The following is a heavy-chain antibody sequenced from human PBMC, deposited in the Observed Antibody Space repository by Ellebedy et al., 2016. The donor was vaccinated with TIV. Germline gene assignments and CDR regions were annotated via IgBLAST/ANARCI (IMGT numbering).Heavy chain of an antibody. V-gene: IGHV4-39*01. CDR3: ARSLLIFTFDKCYFDL. Sequence: SETLSLTCTVSGGSISGSSYYWGWIRQPPGKGLEWIGNIFDTGSTYYNPSLKSRVTISVDPSKNQFSLKLSSVTAADTAVYYCARSLLIFTFDKCYFDLWGRGTLVTVSS. CDR1: GGSISGSSYY. D-gene: IGHD3/OR15-3a*01. CDR2: IFDTGST. J-gene: IGHJ2*01.